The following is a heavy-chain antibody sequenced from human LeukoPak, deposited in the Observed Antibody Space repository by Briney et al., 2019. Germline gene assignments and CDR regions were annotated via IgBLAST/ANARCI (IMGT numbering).Heavy chain of an antibody. CDR2: IYNSANT. Sequence: SETLSLTCTVSGASISNDDYCWAWVRQPPGKGLEWIGTIYNSANTYYNPPLKSRVTLSLDASKNQISLTLSSVTAADTAVYYCARDHIDGFNPNNWFAPWGQGTLVTVSS. J-gene: IGHJ5*02. CDR1: GASISNDDYC. CDR3: ARDHIDGFNPNNWFAP. D-gene: IGHD5-24*01. V-gene: IGHV4-39*07.